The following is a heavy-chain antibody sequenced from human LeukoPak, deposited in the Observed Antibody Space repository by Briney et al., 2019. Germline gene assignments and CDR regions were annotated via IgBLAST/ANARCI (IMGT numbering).Heavy chain of an antibody. CDR3: ARTRPKYYYGSGSYFNYYYYMDV. CDR2: IYTSGST. CDR1: GGSISSGSYY. J-gene: IGHJ6*03. D-gene: IGHD3-10*01. V-gene: IGHV4-61*02. Sequence: SETLSLTCTVSGGSISSGSYYWSWIRQPAGKGLEWIGRIYTSGSTNYNPSLKSRVTISVDTSKNQFSLKLSSVTAADTAVYYCARTRPKYYYGSGSYFNYYYYMDVWGKGTTVTVSS.